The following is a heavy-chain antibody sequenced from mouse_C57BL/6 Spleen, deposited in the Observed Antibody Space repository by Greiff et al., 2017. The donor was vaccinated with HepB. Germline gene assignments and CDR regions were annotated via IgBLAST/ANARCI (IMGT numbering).Heavy chain of an antibody. V-gene: IGHV1-64*01. CDR3: AKLGRGDAMDY. J-gene: IGHJ4*01. D-gene: IGHD4-1*01. CDR2: IHPNSGST. Sequence: QVQLQQSGAELVKPGASVKLSCKASGYTFTSYWMHWVKQRPGQGLEWIGMIHPNSGSTNYNEKFKSKATLTVDKSSSTAYMQLSSLTSEDSAVYYCAKLGRGDAMDYWGQGTSVTVSS. CDR1: GYTFTSYW.